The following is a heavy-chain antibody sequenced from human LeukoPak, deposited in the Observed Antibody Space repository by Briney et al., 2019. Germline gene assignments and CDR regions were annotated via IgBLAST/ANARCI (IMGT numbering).Heavy chain of an antibody. V-gene: IGHV3-23*01. J-gene: IGHJ4*02. Sequence: QPGGSLRLSCAASGFTLSSCAMSWVRQAPGRGLEWVSAIRDDGTWYADSVKGRFTISRDNSKNTLYLQMNSLRAEDTAVYYCAKMEDYGDYRRRALDYWGQGTLVTVSS. CDR1: GFTLSSCA. D-gene: IGHD4-17*01. CDR2: IRDDGT. CDR3: AKMEDYGDYRRRALDY.